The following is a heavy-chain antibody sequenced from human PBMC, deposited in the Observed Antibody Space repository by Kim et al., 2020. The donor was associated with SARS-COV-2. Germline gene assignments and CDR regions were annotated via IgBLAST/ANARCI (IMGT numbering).Heavy chain of an antibody. Sequence: GGSLRLSCAASGFTFSSYEMNWVRQAPGKGLEWVSYISSSGSTIYYADSVKGRFTISRDNAKNSLYLQMNSLRAEDTAVYYCARDPDSGSYPSPFDYWGQGTLVTVSS. CDR2: ISSSGSTI. CDR3: ARDPDSGSYPSPFDY. J-gene: IGHJ4*02. V-gene: IGHV3-48*03. CDR1: GFTFSSYE. D-gene: IGHD1-26*01.